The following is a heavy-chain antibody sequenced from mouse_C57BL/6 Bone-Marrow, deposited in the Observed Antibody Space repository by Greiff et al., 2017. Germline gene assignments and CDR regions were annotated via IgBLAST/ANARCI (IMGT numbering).Heavy chain of an antibody. Sequence: QVLLMESGAELARPGASVKLSCKASGYTFTSYGISWVQQRTGQGLEWIGEIYPRSGNTYSNEKFKGKATLTADKASSTAYMELRSLTSEDSAVNFCARQLWLPSFAYWGHGTLVTVSA. CDR3: ARQLWLPSFAY. D-gene: IGHD3-1*01. J-gene: IGHJ3*01. V-gene: IGHV1-81*01. CDR2: IYPRSGNT. CDR1: GYTFTSYG.